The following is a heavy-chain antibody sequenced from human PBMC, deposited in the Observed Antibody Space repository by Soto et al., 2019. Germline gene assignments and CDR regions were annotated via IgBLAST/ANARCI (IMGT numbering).Heavy chain of an antibody. CDR3: ARGRHSKSSETVYTAPFNY. J-gene: IGHJ4*02. Sequence: SQTLSLTCAISGDSVSSNSAAWNWIRQSPSRGLEWLGRTFYRSKWYSEYAVSVKSRITINPDTSKNQFSLQLKSVTPEDTAVYYCARGRHSKSSETVYTAPFNYWGQGTLVTVSS. CDR1: GDSVSSNSAA. D-gene: IGHD2-8*01. V-gene: IGHV6-1*01. CDR2: TFYRSKWYS.